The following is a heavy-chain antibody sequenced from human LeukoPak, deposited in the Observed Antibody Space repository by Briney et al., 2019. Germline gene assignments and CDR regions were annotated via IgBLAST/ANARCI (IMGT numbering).Heavy chain of an antibody. D-gene: IGHD3-16*01. V-gene: IGHV1-8*01. Sequence: ASVKVSCKASGYTFTSYDINWVRQATGQGLEWMGWMNPNSGNTGYAQKFQGRVTMTRNTSISTAYMELSSLRSEDTAVYYCARGLDFQGEANFDYWDQGTLVTVSS. CDR3: ARGLDFQGEANFDY. CDR1: GYTFTSYD. J-gene: IGHJ4*02. CDR2: MNPNSGNT.